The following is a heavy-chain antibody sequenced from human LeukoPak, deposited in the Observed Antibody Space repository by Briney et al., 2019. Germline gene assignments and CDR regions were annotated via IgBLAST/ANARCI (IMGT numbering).Heavy chain of an antibody. D-gene: IGHD3-10*01. V-gene: IGHV1-46*01. CDR3: ARDAAVPLLLWFGESDYYYYGMDV. CDR2: INPSGGST. CDR1: GYTFTSYY. Sequence: ASVKVSCKASGYTFTSYYMHWVRQAPGQGLEWMGIINPSGGSTSYAQKFQGRVTMTRDTSTSTVYMELSSLRSDDTAVYYCARDAAVPLLLWFGESDYYYYGMDVWGQGTTVTVSS. J-gene: IGHJ6*02.